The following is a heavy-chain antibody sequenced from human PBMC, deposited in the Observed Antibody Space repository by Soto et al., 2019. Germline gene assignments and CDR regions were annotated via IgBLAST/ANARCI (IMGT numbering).Heavy chain of an antibody. D-gene: IGHD3-16*01. CDR1: GVLFSSFA. CDR2: SIPVLGTT. Sequence: SVKVSCKDSGVLFSSFAISWVRQAPGQGLEWMGGSIPVLGTTNYAQKFQGRVTITADESTNTAYMELSSLTSDDTAMYYCARGGGPYVWFNEFWGQGTQFTVSS. J-gene: IGHJ4*02. V-gene: IGHV1-69*13. CDR3: ARGGGPYVWFNEF.